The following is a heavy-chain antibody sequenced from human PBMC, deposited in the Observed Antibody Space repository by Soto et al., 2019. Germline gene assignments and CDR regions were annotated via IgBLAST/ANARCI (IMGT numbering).Heavy chain of an antibody. V-gene: IGHV1-2*04. CDR2: INPNSGGT. Sequence: ASVTVSCKASGYTFTGYYRHWVRQAPGQGLEWMGWINPNSGGTNYAQKFQGWVTMTRDTSISTAYMELSRLRSDDTAVYYCARGGIVVVPEYNNWFDPWGQGTLVTVSS. CDR1: GYTFTGYY. J-gene: IGHJ5*02. D-gene: IGHD2-2*01. CDR3: ARGGIVVVPEYNNWFDP.